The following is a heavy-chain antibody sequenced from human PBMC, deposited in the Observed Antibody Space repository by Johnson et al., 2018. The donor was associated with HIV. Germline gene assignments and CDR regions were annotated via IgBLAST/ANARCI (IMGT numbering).Heavy chain of an antibody. CDR2: ISYDGSNK. CDR3: ARGRKTVTTVRPSAFDI. CDR1: GFTFSSYA. D-gene: IGHD4-17*01. V-gene: IGHV3-30-3*01. J-gene: IGHJ3*02. Sequence: VQLVESGGGLVQPGGSLRLSCAASGFTFSSYAMSWVRQAPGKGLEWVAVISYDGSNKYYADSVKGRFTISRDNSKNTLYLQMNSLRAEDTAVYYCARGRKTVTTVRPSAFDIWGQGTMVTVSS.